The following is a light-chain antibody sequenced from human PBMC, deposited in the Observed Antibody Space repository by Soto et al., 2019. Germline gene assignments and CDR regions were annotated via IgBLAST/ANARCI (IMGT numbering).Light chain of an antibody. V-gene: IGKV3-20*01. J-gene: IGKJ3*01. Sequence: EIVLTQSPGTLSLSPGDRATLSCRASQGVSANSLAWYQQKLGQGPRLLIYGASNRATGIPDRFSGNGSGTDFTLTISRLGPEDFAVYYCHQYGSTPFTFGPGTKVDIK. CDR2: GAS. CDR3: HQYGSTPFT. CDR1: QGVSANS.